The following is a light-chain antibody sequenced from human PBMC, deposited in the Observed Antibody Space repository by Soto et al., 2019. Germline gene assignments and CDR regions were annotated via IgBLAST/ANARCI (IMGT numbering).Light chain of an antibody. CDR2: AAS. Sequence: DIQMTQSPSSMSASVGDRVTSSCRASQTISSSLAWYQQKPGQAPKLLIYAASKLQIGVPARFRGSGSATDFTLTISSLQPEDFATYYCQQANSFPPTFGQGTRLDIK. CDR3: QQANSFPPT. V-gene: IGKV1-12*01. J-gene: IGKJ5*01. CDR1: QTISSS.